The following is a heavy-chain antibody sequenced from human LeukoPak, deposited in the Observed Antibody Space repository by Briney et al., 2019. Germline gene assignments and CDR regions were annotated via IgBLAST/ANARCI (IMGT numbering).Heavy chain of an antibody. Sequence: PGGSLRLSCAASGFTFSTFAMIWVRQPPGKGLEWVSSIFPSGGEIHYADSVRGRFTISRDNSKSTLYLQMNSLRAEDTAVYYCAITKPGRWGKGTTVTISS. CDR2: IFPSGGEI. V-gene: IGHV3-23*01. CDR1: GFTFSTFA. J-gene: IGHJ6*04. CDR3: AITKPGR.